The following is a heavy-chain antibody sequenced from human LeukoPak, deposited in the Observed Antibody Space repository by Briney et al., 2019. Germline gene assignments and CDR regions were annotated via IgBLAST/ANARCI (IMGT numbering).Heavy chain of an antibody. Sequence: GGSLRLSCAASGFTVSLKYMSWVRQAPGKGLEWVSVIYSGGSTYYADSVKGRFTISRDDPKNTVYLQMDSLRVEDTAVYYCARTIPYGSGRQHPGKYYFDYWGQGTLVTVSS. CDR3: ARTIPYGSGRQHPGKYYFDY. D-gene: IGHD3-10*01. J-gene: IGHJ4*02. CDR2: IYSGGST. CDR1: GFTVSLKY. V-gene: IGHV3-53*01.